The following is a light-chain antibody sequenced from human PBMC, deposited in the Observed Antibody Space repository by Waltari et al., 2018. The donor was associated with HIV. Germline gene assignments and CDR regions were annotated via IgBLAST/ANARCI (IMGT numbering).Light chain of an antibody. J-gene: IGLJ3*02. CDR3: LLSYFGVRV. CDR2: DTE. CDR1: AGTVSRNHY. V-gene: IGLV7-46*01. Sequence: QVVVTQEPSLSVSPGGTVTVTCAPVAGTVSRNHYTHWFPLKPGQAPRTLIYDTEKRHPWTPGRFAGSLIGGRAALMLAGALPDDEADYYCLLSYFGVRVFGGGTKLTV.